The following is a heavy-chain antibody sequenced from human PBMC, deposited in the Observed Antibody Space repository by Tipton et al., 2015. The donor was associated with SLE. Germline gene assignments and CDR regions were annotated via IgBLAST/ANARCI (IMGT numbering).Heavy chain of an antibody. V-gene: IGHV4-39*01. J-gene: IGHJ4*02. D-gene: IGHD7-27*01. Sequence: TLSLTCTVSGGSISSSSYYWGWIRQPPGKGLEWIGSIYHSGSTYYNPSLKSRATISVDTSKNQFSLKLSSVTAADTAVYYCARSQLGIGFDYWGQGTLVTVSS. CDR3: ARSQLGIGFDY. CDR1: GGSISSSSYY. CDR2: IYHSGST.